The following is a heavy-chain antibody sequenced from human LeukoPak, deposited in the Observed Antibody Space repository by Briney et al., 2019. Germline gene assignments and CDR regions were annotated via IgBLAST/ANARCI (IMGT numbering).Heavy chain of an antibody. J-gene: IGHJ4*02. Sequence: PGGSLSLSCAASGFTFSSYAMSWVRQAPGKGLEWVSAISRSGGSTYYADSVRGRFTISRDKSKNRLYLQMNRLRAEDTAVSYCAKGAQNYCSSSHPFDYWGLGTLVTVSS. CDR2: ISRSGGST. D-gene: IGHD6-13*01. CDR1: GFTFSSYA. CDR3: AKGAQNYCSSSHPFDY. V-gene: IGHV3-23*01.